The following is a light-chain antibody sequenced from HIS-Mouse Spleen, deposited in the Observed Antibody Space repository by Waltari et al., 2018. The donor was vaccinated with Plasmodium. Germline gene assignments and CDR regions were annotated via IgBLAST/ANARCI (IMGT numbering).Light chain of an antibody. J-gene: IGLJ3*02. CDR1: SSDVGSYNL. Sequence: QSALTQPASVSGSPGQSITISCTGTSSDVGSYNLVSWYQQHPGKAPKLMIYEGSKRPSGVSNRFSGSKSGNTASLIISGLQADDEADYYCCSYAGSSTNWVFGGGTKLTVL. CDR2: EGS. V-gene: IGLV2-23*01. CDR3: CSYAGSSTNWV.